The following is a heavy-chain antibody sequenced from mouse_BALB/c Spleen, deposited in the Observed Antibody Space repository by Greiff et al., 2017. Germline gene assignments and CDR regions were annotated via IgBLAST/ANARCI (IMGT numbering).Heavy chain of an antibody. V-gene: IGHV1S81*02. CDR3: TRSGAYYGNSWFAY. CDR1: GYTFTSYY. J-gene: IGHJ3*01. D-gene: IGHD2-10*01. Sequence: QVQLQQPGAELVKPGASVKLSCKASGYTFTSYYMYWVKQRPGQGLEWIGGINPSNGGTNFNEKFKSKATLTVDKSSSTAYMQLSSLTSEDSAVYYCTRSGAYYGNSWFAYWGQGTLVTVSA. CDR2: INPSNGGT.